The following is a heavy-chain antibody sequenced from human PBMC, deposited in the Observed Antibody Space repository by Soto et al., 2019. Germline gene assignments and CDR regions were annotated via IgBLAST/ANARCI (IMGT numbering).Heavy chain of an antibody. D-gene: IGHD3-10*01. V-gene: IGHV3-21*01. J-gene: IGHJ4*02. CDR2: ISSSSSYI. Sequence: PGGSLRLSCAASGFTFSSYSMNWVRQAPGKGLEWVSSISSSSSYIYYADSVKGRFTISRDNAKNSLYLQMNSLRAEDTAVYYCARGLSGAQYYFDYWGQGTMVTVSS. CDR3: ARGLSGAQYYFDY. CDR1: GFTFSSYS.